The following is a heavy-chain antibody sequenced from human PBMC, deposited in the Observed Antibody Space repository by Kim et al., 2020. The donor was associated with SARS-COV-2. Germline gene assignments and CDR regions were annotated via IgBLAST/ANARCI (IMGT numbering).Heavy chain of an antibody. V-gene: IGHV1-2*02. CDR3: AGDVDGQQGY. D-gene: IGHD6-13*01. Sequence: GTNYAQKFQGRVTMTRDTSISTAYMELSRLRSDDTAVYYCAGDVDGQQGYWGQGTLVTVSS. J-gene: IGHJ4*02. CDR2: GT.